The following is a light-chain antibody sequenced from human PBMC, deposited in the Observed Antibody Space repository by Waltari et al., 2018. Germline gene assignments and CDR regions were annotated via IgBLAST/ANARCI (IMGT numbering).Light chain of an antibody. J-gene: IGKJ1*01. CDR2: WAS. CDR3: QQYYSSPRT. V-gene: IGKV4-1*01. CDR1: KSVLYSSNNKNY. Sequence: DIVMTQSPESLAVSLGERATINCKSSKSVLYSSNNKNYLAWYQQKPGQPPKLLISWASTRESGVPDRFSGSGSGTDFTLTISSLQAEDVAVYYCQQYYSSPRTFGQGTKVEIK.